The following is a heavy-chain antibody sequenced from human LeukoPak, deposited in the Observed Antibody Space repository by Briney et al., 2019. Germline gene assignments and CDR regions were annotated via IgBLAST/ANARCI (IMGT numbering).Heavy chain of an antibody. CDR2: LTWKRSRI. V-gene: IGHV3-9*01. CDR3: ARDYGAHCSGGSCSPASYYFDY. CDR1: GFTFNNFG. Sequence: GGSPRLSCATSGFTFNNFGINWVRQAPGKGLEWVSGLTWKRSRIAYVDSVMGRLTISRDNAKNTLYLQMNSLRAEDTAVYYCARDYGAHCSGGSCSPASYYFDYWGQGTLVTVSS. D-gene: IGHD2-15*01. J-gene: IGHJ4*02.